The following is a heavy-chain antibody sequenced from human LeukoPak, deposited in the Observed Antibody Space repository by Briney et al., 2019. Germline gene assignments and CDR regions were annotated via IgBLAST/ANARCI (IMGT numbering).Heavy chain of an antibody. J-gene: IGHJ4*02. CDR2: INHSGST. V-gene: IGHV4-34*01. CDR3: ARSISRYSYSPILGLHY. Sequence: MSSETLSLTCAVYGGSFSGYYWSWIRQPPGKGLEWIGEINHSGSTNYNPSLKSRVTISVDTSKNQFSLKLSSVTAADTAVYYCARSISRYSYSPILGLHYWGQGTLVTVSS. D-gene: IGHD5-18*01. CDR1: GGSFSGYY.